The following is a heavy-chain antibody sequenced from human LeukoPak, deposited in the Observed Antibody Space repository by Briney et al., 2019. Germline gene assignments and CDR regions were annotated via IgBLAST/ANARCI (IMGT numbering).Heavy chain of an antibody. CDR2: IYYSGST. V-gene: IGHV4-39*01. CDR1: GGSFSSSSYY. Sequence: SETLSLTCTVSGGSFSSSSYYWAWIRQAPGKGLEWIGSIYYSGSTYYNPSLKSRVTISVDASKNQFSLKLSSVTAADTAVYYCSISSGWYEPFDYWGQGTLVTVSS. CDR3: SISSGWYEPFDY. J-gene: IGHJ4*02. D-gene: IGHD6-19*01.